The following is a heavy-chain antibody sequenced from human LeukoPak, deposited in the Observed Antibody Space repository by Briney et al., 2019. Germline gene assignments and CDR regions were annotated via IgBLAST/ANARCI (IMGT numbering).Heavy chain of an antibody. D-gene: IGHD2-2*01. J-gene: IGHJ4*02. V-gene: IGHV1-69*05. CDR1: GGTFSSYA. Sequence: GASVKVSCKASGGTFSSYAISWVRQAPGRGLEWMGGIIPIFGTANYAQKFQGRVTITTDESTSTAYMELSSLRSEDTAVYYCASGRYCSSTSCSRGFDYWGQGTLVTVSS. CDR2: IIPIFGTA. CDR3: ASGRYCSSTSCSRGFDY.